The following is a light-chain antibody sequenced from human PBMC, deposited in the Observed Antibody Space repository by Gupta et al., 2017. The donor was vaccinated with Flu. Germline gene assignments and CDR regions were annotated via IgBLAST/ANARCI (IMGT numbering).Light chain of an antibody. V-gene: IGLV3-21*02. CDR3: QVWDSSSAHPVV. Sequence: GNNIGTKSGHWYQQRPGQAPVLVVYDDTDRPSGIPARFSGSNSGNTATLTIVRVEAGDEADYYCQVWDSSSAHPVVFGGGTNLAVL. CDR1: NIGTKS. CDR2: DDT. J-gene: IGLJ2*01.